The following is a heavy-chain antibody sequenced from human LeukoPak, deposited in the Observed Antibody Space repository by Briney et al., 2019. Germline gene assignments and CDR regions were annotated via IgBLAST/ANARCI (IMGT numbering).Heavy chain of an antibody. V-gene: IGHV3-21*01. CDR1: GFAFNSYT. CDR3: ARVAQGATTENYFYYYMDV. J-gene: IGHJ6*03. D-gene: IGHD4-11*01. CDR2: ITSRSSHI. Sequence: GGSLRLSCEASGFAFNSYTITWVRQAPGKWLESVSSITSRSSHIYIADSVKGRFTISRDNAKNSLFLQMGSLRVEDTAVYYCARVAQGATTENYFYYYMDVWGKGTTVTVSS.